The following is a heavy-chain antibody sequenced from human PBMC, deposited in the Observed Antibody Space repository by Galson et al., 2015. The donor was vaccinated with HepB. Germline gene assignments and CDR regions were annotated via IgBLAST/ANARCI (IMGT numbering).Heavy chain of an antibody. V-gene: IGHV6-1*01. CDR2: TYYRSRWYD. D-gene: IGHD1-1*01. J-gene: IGHJ3*02. CDR1: GDSVSTDSAT. CDR3: VRATSNWDATINNAFDT. Sequence: CAISGDSVSTDSATLNWIRQSPSRGLEWLGRTYYRSRWYDTYAASVQGRITVNPDTSKNQFSLQLHSVTPEDTAVYYCVRATSNWDATINNAFDTWGQGTKVTVSS.